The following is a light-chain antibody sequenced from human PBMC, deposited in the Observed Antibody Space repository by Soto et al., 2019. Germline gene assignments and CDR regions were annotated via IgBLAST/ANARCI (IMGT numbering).Light chain of an antibody. CDR2: GNS. Sequence: QSVLTQPPSVSGAPGQRVTISCTGSSSNIGAGYDVHWYQQLPGTAPKLLIYGNSNRPSGVPDRFSGSKSGTSASLAITGLQAEDEADYYCQSYDSSLSGFHVVGPGTKVTVL. J-gene: IGLJ1*01. CDR1: SSNIGAGYD. CDR3: QSYDSSLSGFHV. V-gene: IGLV1-40*01.